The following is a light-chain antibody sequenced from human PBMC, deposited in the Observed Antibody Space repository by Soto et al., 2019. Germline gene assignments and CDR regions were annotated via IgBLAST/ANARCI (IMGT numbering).Light chain of an antibody. CDR2: GAS. J-gene: IGKJ4*01. CDR3: EQYDKSIT. CDR1: QSVTSSY. V-gene: IGKV3-20*01. Sequence: EILLTHSPGTLSLSPGERATLSCRASQSVTSSYLAWYQQKPGQAPRLLIYGASSRATGIPDRFRGSGSGTDFTLTINRLEPEDFAVYYCEQYDKSITFGGGTKVDIK.